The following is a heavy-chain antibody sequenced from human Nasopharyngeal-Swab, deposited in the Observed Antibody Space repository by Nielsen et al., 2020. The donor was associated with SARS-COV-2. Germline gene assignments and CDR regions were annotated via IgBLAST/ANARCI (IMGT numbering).Heavy chain of an antibody. J-gene: IGHJ4*02. V-gene: IGHV3-21*04. Sequence: GESLKISCAASGFTFSSYSMNWVRQAPGKGLEWVSSISSSSSYIYYADSVKGRFTISRDNAKNSLYLQMNSLRTEDTALYYCAKDKRGGYSYGYGVIDYWGQGTLVTVSS. CDR1: GFTFSSYS. D-gene: IGHD5-18*01. CDR2: ISSSSSYI. CDR3: AKDKRGGYSYGYGVIDY.